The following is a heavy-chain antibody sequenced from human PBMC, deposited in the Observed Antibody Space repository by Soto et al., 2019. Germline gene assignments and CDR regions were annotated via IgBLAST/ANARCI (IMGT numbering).Heavy chain of an antibody. Sequence: QVLLQESGPGLVKPSETLSLTCTVSGGSISSTSSYWGWIRQPPGQGLEWVACVDYSGSTYYKPSLKSRVTISVDTSKNRFSLKLSSVTAADTAVYYCARLPTGGMDVWGQGTTVTVSS. CDR2: VDYSGST. V-gene: IGHV4-39*01. CDR3: ARLPTGGMDV. J-gene: IGHJ6*02. CDR1: GGSISSTSSY.